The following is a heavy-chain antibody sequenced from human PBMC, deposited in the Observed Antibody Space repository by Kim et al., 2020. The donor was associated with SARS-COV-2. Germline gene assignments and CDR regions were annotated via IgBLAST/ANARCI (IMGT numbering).Heavy chain of an antibody. J-gene: IGHJ4*02. V-gene: IGHV1-2*02. CDR3: ARDLAETGIAVAGMDY. D-gene: IGHD6-19*01. Sequence: ASVKVSCKASGYTFTGYYMHWVRRAPGQGLEWMGWINPNSGGTNYAQKFQGRVTMTRDTSISTAYMELSRLRSDDTAVYYCARDLAETGIAVAGMDYWGQGTLVTVSS. CDR2: INPNSGGT. CDR1: GYTFTGYY.